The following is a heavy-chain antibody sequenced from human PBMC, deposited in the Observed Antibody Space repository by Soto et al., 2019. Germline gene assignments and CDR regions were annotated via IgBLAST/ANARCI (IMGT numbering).Heavy chain of an antibody. V-gene: IGHV4-59*01. CDR1: GGSMSDFF. Sequence: LTCPVSGGSMSDFFWSWIRQSPERGLEWIGYVYYLGSTDYNPSLKSRVTISVDTSKRQFSLRLSSVTAADAAIYYCARDGYDGSGSPYPAYGGPGTQVTVSS. J-gene: IGHJ4*02. D-gene: IGHD3-10*01. CDR3: ARDGYDGSGSPYPAY. CDR2: VYYLGST.